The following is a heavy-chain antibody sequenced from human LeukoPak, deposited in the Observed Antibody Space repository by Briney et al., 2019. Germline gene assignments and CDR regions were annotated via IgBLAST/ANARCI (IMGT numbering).Heavy chain of an antibody. CDR1: GITFSNAW. J-gene: IGHJ2*01. D-gene: IGHD6-25*01. CDR2: IKSKSDGGTT. CDR3: TADGWKQRPHWYFGL. Sequence: GGSLRLSCAASGITFSNAWLSWVRQAPGKGLEWVGRIKSKSDGGTTDYGAPVKGRFTISRDDSKNTLYLQMNSLKTEDTAVYYCTADGWKQRPHWYFGLWGRGTLVTVSS. V-gene: IGHV3-15*01.